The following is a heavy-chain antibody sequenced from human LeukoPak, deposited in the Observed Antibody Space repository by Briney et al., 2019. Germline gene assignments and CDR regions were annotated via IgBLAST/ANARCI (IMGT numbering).Heavy chain of an antibody. J-gene: IGHJ4*02. Sequence: PGGSLRLSCAASGFTFSSYSMNWVRQAPGQGLEWVSYISISTTNIYYADSVKGRFTVSRDNAKNSLNLQMNNLRADDTAVYYCARDHDWAFDYWGQGTLVTVSS. CDR3: ARDHDWAFDY. CDR2: ISISTTNI. V-gene: IGHV3-48*01. D-gene: IGHD3-9*01. CDR1: GFTFSSYS.